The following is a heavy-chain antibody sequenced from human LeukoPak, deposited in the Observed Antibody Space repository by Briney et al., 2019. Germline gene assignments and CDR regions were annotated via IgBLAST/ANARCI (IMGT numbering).Heavy chain of an antibody. CDR1: GGSFSGYY. CDR3: ARDWGVSARPGYMDV. J-gene: IGHJ6*03. CDR2: INHSGST. Sequence: SETLSLTCAVYGGSFSGYYWSWIRQPPGKGLEWIGEINHSGSTKYNPSLKSRVTISVDTSKNQFSLRLSSVTAADTAVYYCARDWGVSARPGYMDVWGKGTTVTVSS. D-gene: IGHD6-6*01. V-gene: IGHV4-34*01.